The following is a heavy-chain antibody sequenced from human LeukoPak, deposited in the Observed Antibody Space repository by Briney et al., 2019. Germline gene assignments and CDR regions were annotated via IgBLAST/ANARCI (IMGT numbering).Heavy chain of an antibody. CDR3: ARSSTTVVTPGGY. J-gene: IGHJ4*02. CDR2: MNPNSGNT. CDR1: GYTFTSYD. V-gene: IGHV1-8*01. Sequence: GASVKVSYKASGYTFTSYDINWVRQATGQGLEWMGWMNPNSGNTGYAQKLQGRVTMTRNTSISTAYMELSSLRSEDTAVYYCARSSTTVVTPGGYWGQGTLVTVSS. D-gene: IGHD4-23*01.